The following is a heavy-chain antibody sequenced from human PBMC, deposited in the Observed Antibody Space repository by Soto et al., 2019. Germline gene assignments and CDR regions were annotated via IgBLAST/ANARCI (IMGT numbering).Heavy chain of an antibody. CDR2: IYYSGST. CDR1: GGSISSYY. Sequence: NPSETLSLTCTVSGGSISSYYWSWIRQPPGKGLEWIGYIYYSGSTNYNPSLKSRVTISVDTSKNQFSLKLSSVTAADTAVYYCARGAPLLRYFDWFPRNWFDPWGQGTLVTVSS. V-gene: IGHV4-59*01. J-gene: IGHJ5*02. CDR3: ARGAPLLRYFDWFPRNWFDP. D-gene: IGHD3-9*01.